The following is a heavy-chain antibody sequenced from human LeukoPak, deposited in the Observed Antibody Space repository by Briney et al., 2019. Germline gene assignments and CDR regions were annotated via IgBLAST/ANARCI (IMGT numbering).Heavy chain of an antibody. CDR1: GFTFRSYE. V-gene: IGHV3-48*03. J-gene: IGHJ5*02. CDR2: ISSSGSTI. Sequence: GGSLRLSCAASGFTFRSYEMNWVRQAPGKGLEWVSYISSSGSTIYYADSVKGRFTISRDNAKNSLYLQMNSLRAEDTAVYYCAKDYEPLVGVHRWGDWFDPWGQGTLVTVSS. D-gene: IGHD1-26*01. CDR3: AKDYEPLVGVHRWGDWFDP.